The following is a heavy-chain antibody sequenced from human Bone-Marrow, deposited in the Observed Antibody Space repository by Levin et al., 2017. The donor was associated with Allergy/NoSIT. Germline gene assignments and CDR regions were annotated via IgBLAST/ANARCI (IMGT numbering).Heavy chain of an antibody. CDR3: ARGHFPYYYYGMDV. CDR2: VSAYSGNT. CDR1: GYTFTTYG. V-gene: IGHV1-18*01. J-gene: IGHJ6*02. Sequence: ASVKVSCKASGYTFTTYGLTWVRQAPGQGLEWMGWVSAYSGNTNYALNLQDRVTMTTDTATNTAYLELTSLRSDDTAIYYCARGHFPYYYYGMDVWGQGTTVVVSS.